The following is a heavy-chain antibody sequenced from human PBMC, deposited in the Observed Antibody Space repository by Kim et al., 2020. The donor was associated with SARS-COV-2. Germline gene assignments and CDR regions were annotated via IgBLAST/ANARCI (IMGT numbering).Heavy chain of an antibody. Sequence: GGSLRLSCAASGFTFTTYVMTWVRQAPGKGLEWVSTISSSGDSTYYADSVQGRFTISRDNSENTLYLQMNRLRADDTAVYYCAKPLHDDYKHYGMVVLGPGTTVSVSS. CDR3: AKPLHDDYKHYGMVV. D-gene: IGHD4-17*01. V-gene: IGHV3-23*01. CDR1: GFTFTTYV. J-gene: IGHJ6*02. CDR2: ISSSGDST.